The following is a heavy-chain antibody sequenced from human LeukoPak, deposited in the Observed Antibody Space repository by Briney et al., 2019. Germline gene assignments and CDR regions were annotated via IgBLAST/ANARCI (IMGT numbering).Heavy chain of an antibody. CDR2: INHSGST. D-gene: IGHD2-2*01. V-gene: IGHV4-34*01. CDR3: ARGLAVPAAMVLLDGMDV. Sequence: KPSETLSLTCAVYGGSFSGYYWSWIRQPPGKGLEWIGEINHSGSTNYNPSLKSRVTISVDTSKNQFSLKLSSVTAADTAVYYCARGLAVPAAMVLLDGMDVWGQGTTVTVSS. J-gene: IGHJ6*02. CDR1: GGSFSGYY.